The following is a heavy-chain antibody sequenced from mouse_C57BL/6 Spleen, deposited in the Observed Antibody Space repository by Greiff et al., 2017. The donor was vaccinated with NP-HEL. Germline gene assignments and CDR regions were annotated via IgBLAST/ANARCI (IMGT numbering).Heavy chain of an antibody. CDR1: GYTFTSYW. CDR3: ARGGGTYYFDY. V-gene: IGHV1-69*01. Sequence: VQLQQPGAELVMPGASVKLSCKASGYTFTSYWMHWVKQRPGQGLEWIGEIDPSDSYTNYNQKFKGKSTLTVDKSSSTAYMQLSSLTSEDSAVYYCARGGGTYYFDYWGKGTTLTVSS. CDR2: IDPSDSYT. J-gene: IGHJ2*01. D-gene: IGHD4-1*01.